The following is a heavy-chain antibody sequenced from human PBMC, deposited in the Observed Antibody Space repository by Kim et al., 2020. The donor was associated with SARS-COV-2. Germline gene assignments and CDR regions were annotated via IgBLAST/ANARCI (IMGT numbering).Heavy chain of an antibody. CDR3: ARDAERGVAADWYFDH. CDR2: IYYSGST. D-gene: IGHD2-15*01. CDR1: GGSISSSSYY. V-gene: IGHV4-39*07. Sequence: SETLSLTCTVSGGSISSSSYYWGWIRQPPGKGLEWIGSIYYSGSTYYNPSLKSRVTISVDTSKNQFSLKLSSVTAADTAVYYCARDAERGVAADWYFDHWGRGTLVTVSS. J-gene: IGHJ2*01.